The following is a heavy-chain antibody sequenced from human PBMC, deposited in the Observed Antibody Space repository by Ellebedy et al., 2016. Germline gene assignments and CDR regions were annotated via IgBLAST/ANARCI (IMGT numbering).Heavy chain of an antibody. CDR1: GYSISSGYY. Sequence: SETLSLXXTVSGYSISSGYYWSWIRQPPGKGLEWIGEINHSGSTNYNPSLKSRLTISIDTSKSQFSLKVTSVTAADTAVYYCARVGATVDWGQGTLVTVSS. D-gene: IGHD1-26*01. CDR3: ARVGATVD. J-gene: IGHJ4*02. CDR2: INHSGST. V-gene: IGHV4-38-2*02.